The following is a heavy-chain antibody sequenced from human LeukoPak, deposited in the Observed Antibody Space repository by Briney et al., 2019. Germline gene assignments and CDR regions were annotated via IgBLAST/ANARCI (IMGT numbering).Heavy chain of an antibody. CDR1: GFTLSSYA. Sequence: PGGPLRLPCPPSGFTLSSYAMHWAPQPQGKGQEWVETISLDVRFQSYADSVKARFTISREISKSTLYLQMNSLRAEDTGVYYCARPQGSGSYYFDYWGQGTLVIVSS. CDR2: ISLDVRFQ. V-gene: IGHV3-30*03. D-gene: IGHD3-10*01. CDR3: ARPQGSGSYYFDY. J-gene: IGHJ4*02.